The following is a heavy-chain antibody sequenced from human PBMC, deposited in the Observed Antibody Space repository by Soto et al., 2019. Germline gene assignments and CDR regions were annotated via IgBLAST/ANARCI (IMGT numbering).Heavy chain of an antibody. J-gene: IGHJ6*02. D-gene: IGHD3-10*01. V-gene: IGHV5-51*01. Sequence: EVQLVQSGAEVKKPGESLKISCKGSGYSFTSYWIGWVRQMPGKGLEWMGIIYPGDSDTRYSPSFQGQVTISADKSISTAYLQWSSLKASDTAMYYCARLGGLQDSVFGEFPALTHYYYYYGMDVWGQGTTVTVSS. CDR3: ARLGGLQDSVFGEFPALTHYYYYYGMDV. CDR2: IYPGDSDT. CDR1: GYSFTSYW.